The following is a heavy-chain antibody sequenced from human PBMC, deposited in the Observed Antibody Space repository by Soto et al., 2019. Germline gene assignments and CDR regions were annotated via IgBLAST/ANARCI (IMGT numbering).Heavy chain of an antibody. CDR3: ARGNPVAGGAFDI. CDR2: ISSSSSTI. CDR1: GFTFSSYS. D-gene: IGHD6-19*01. V-gene: IGHV3-48*01. J-gene: IGHJ3*02. Sequence: GGSLRLSCAASGFTFSSYSMNWVRQAPGKGLEWVSYISSSSSTIYYADSVKGRFTISRDNAKNSLYLQMNSLRAEDTAVYYCARGNPVAGGAFDIWGQGTMVTVSS.